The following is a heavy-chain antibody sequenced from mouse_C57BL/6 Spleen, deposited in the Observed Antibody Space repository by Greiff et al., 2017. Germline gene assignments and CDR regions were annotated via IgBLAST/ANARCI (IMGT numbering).Heavy chain of an antibody. Sequence: DVKLVESGGGLVKPGGSLKLSCAASGFTFSSYTMSWVRQTPEKRLEWVATISGGGGNTYYPDSVKGRFTISRDNAKNTLYLQMSSLRSEDTALYYCARQAAQADYFDYWGQGTTLTVSS. CDR1: GFTFSSYT. V-gene: IGHV5-9*01. CDR2: ISGGGGNT. D-gene: IGHD3-2*02. CDR3: ARQAAQADYFDY. J-gene: IGHJ2*01.